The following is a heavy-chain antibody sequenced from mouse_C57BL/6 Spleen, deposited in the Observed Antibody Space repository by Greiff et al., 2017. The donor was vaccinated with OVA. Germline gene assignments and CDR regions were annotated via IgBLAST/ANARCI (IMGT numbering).Heavy chain of an antibody. CDR1: GFTFTSYG. CDR2: IYPRSGNT. CDR3: ATGLQVAD. D-gene: IGHD3-1*01. Sequence: VQLQQSGAELARPGASVKLSCKASGFTFTSYGISWVKQRTGQGLEWIGEIYPRSGNTYYNEKFKGKATLTADKSSSTAYMELRSLTSEDSAVYFCATGLQVADWGQGTLVTVSA. V-gene: IGHV1-81*01. J-gene: IGHJ3*01.